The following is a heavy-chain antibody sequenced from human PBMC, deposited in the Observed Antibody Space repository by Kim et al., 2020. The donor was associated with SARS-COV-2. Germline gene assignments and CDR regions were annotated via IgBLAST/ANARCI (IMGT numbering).Heavy chain of an antibody. CDR1: GGSISSYY. D-gene: IGHD1-26*01. CDR2: IYYSGST. Sequence: SETLSLTCTVSGGSISSYYWSWIRQPPGKGLEWIGYIYYSGSTNYNPSLKSRVTISVDTSKNQFSLKLSSVTAADTAVYYCATSRELLSLWYFDLWGRGTLVTVSS. J-gene: IGHJ2*01. V-gene: IGHV4-59*13. CDR3: ATSRELLSLWYFDL.